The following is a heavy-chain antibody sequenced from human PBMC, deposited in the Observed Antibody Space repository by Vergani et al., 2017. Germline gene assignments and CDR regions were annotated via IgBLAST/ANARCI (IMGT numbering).Heavy chain of an antibody. V-gene: IGHV3-30*03. CDR3: ATKSXGTPGCQIGYFRE. D-gene: IGHD1-1*01. J-gene: IGHJ1*01. CDR1: GFTSSYYG. Sequence: QVHLVESGGGVVQPGRSLILSCVVSGFTSSYYGMHWVRQAPGKGLEWVAVISYDGTQKYYADSVKGRFTISRDNSKSTLYLQMNSLRTEDTAVYYCATKSXGTPGCQIGYFREWGQGTLVTGSS. CDR2: ISYDGTQK.